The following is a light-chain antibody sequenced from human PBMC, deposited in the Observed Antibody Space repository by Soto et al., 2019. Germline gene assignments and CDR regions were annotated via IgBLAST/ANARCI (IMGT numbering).Light chain of an antibody. CDR1: SSDVGGYNY. CDR2: EVN. Sequence: QSVLTQSASVSGSPGQSITLSCTGSSSDVGGYNYVSWYQQHPGKAPKLIIYEVNHRPSGISHRFSGCKSGNTASLTISGLQAEDEADYYCLSYTSTSSLYVFGTGTKVTVL. J-gene: IGLJ1*01. V-gene: IGLV2-14*03. CDR3: LSYTSTSSLYV.